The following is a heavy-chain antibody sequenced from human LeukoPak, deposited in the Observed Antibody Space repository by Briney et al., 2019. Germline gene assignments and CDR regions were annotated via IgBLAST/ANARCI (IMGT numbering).Heavy chain of an antibody. CDR3: ARAGHNSESGGYDY. V-gene: IGHV1-2*02. J-gene: IGHJ4*02. CDR2: IYPNIGNT. D-gene: IGHD3-22*01. Sequence: ASVRVSCKPSGYTFIDHYIHWGRQAPGQGLESMGWIYPNIGNTNYAQKFQGRVTMTRDTSSSTAYIELSRLRSDDTAVYYCARAGHNSESGGYDYWGQGTLVTVSS. CDR1: GYTFIDHY.